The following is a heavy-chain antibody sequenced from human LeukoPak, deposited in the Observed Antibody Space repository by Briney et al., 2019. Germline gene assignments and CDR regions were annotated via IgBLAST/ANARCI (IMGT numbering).Heavy chain of an antibody. D-gene: IGHD2-15*01. CDR3: ARGGLGGCSGGSCVKTYNWFDP. V-gene: IGHV1-8*01. CDR1: GYTFTSYD. J-gene: IGHJ5*02. CDR2: MKPNSGNT. Sequence: ASVTVSCKASGYTFTSYDINWVRQAPGQGLEWMGWMKPNSGNTGYAQNFQGRVTMTRNTSISTAYMELSSLRSEDTAVYYCARGGLGGCSGGSCVKTYNWFDPWGQGTLVTVSS.